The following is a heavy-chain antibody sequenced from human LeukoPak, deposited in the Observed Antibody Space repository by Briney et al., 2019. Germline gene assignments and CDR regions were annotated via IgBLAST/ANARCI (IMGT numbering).Heavy chain of an antibody. Sequence: GRSLRLSCAASGFTFSSYGMHWVRQAPGKGLEWVAVISYDGSNKYYADSMKGRFTTSRDNSKNTLYLQMNSLRAEDTALYYCAKLGCTGTICYANYWGQGTLVTVSS. CDR1: GFTFSSYG. D-gene: IGHD2-2*01. V-gene: IGHV3-30*18. CDR3: AKLGCTGTICYANY. CDR2: ISYDGSNK. J-gene: IGHJ4*02.